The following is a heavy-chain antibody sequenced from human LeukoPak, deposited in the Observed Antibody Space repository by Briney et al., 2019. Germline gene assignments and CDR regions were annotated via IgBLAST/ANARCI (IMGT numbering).Heavy chain of an antibody. Sequence: PSETLSLICTVSGGSISISSYFWSWIRQPPGKVLEWIGYIYYSGSTNYNTSLKSRVTISVDTSKNQFSLKLSSVTAADTAVNSWARAAGYSPPYYYYMDVWGKGTTVIV. CDR2: IYYSGST. V-gene: IGHV4-61*01. J-gene: IGHJ6*03. CDR3: ARAAGYSPPYYYYMDV. CDR1: GGSISISSYF. D-gene: IGHD2-21*01.